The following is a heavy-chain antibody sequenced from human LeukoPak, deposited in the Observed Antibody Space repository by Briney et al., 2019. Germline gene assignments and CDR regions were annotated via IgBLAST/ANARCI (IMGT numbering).Heavy chain of an antibody. CDR2: INGGGSPI. CDR1: GFTFSSYW. CDR3: AKSGWGPFDY. J-gene: IGHJ4*02. Sequence: GGSLRLSCAASGFTFSSYWMSWVRQAPGKGLEWVAYINGGGSPIYYADSVRGRFTISRDNSKNTLYLQMNSLRAEDTAVYYCAKSGWGPFDYWGQGTLVTVSS. D-gene: IGHD1-1*01. V-gene: IGHV3-48*01.